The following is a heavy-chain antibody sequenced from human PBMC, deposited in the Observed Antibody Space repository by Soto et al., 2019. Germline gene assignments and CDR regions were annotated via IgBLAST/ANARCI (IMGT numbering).Heavy chain of an antibody. V-gene: IGHV1-2*02. CDR3: ARDSVSTIGDFDN. D-gene: IGHD5-12*01. J-gene: IGHJ4*02. CDR2: INTNSGAT. Sequence: QVQLVQSGAEMKKPGASVTVSCKASGYSFTGYYLHWVRQAPGQGLEWLGWINTNSGATNHAQKCQGRVTMTTDRSITTAYMDLNRLTSDDTALYYCARDSVSTIGDFDNGGQGTLVTVSS. CDR1: GYSFTGYY.